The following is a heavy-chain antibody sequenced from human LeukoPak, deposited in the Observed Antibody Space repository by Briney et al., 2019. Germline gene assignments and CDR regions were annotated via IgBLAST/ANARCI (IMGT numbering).Heavy chain of an antibody. CDR1: GGSISSYY. D-gene: IGHD6-13*01. CDR2: INHSGST. CDR3: ASLIAAAGTEYFQH. V-gene: IGHV4-34*01. Sequence: SETLSLTCTVSGGSISSYYWSWIRQPPGKGLEWIGEINHSGSTNYNPSLKSRVTISVDTSKNQFSLKLSSVTAADTAVYYCASLIAAAGTEYFQHWGQGTLVAVSS. J-gene: IGHJ1*01.